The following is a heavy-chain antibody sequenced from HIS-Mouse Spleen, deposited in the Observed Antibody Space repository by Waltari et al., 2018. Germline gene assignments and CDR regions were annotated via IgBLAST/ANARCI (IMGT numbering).Heavy chain of an antibody. CDR1: GGSISSYY. CDR3: ARDPRINWYFDL. D-gene: IGHD3-16*01. Sequence: QVQLQESGPGLVKPSETLSLTCTVPGGSISSYYWSWIRQPPGKGLEWIGYIYYSGSTNYNPSLKSRVTISVDTSKNQFSLKLSSVTAADTAVYYCARDPRINWYFDLWGRGTLVTVSS. V-gene: IGHV4-59*01. J-gene: IGHJ2*01. CDR2: IYYSGST.